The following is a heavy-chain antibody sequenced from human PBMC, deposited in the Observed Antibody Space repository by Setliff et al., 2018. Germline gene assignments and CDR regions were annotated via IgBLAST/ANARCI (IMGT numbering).Heavy chain of an antibody. CDR2: INYYGSIFDDGTTYST. CDR1: GGSISNSTFY. J-gene: IGHJ2*01. CDR3: ARNPDFLQYSFDL. V-gene: IGHV4-39*07. Sequence: SETLSLTCTVSGGSISNSTFYWGWIRQPPGKGLEWIGSINYYGSIFDDGTTYSTYYNPSLKSRATISIGTSKSQFSLKLSSMTAADTALYYCARNPDFLQYSFDLWGRGTLVTVSS. D-gene: IGHD5-12*01.